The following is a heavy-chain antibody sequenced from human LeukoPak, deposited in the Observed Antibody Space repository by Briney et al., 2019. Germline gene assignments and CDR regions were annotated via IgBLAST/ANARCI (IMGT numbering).Heavy chain of an antibody. Sequence: SETLSLTCTVSGGSISSSSYYWGWIRQPPGKGLEWIGSIYYSGSTYYNPSLKSRVTISVDTSKNQFSLKLSSVTAADTAVYHCARRGDYGRYWYFDLWGRGTLVTVSS. CDR2: IYYSGST. V-gene: IGHV4-39*01. J-gene: IGHJ2*01. D-gene: IGHD4-17*01. CDR3: ARRGDYGRYWYFDL. CDR1: GGSISSSSYY.